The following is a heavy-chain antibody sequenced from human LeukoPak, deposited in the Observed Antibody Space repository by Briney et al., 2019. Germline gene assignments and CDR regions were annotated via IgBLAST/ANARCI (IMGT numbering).Heavy chain of an antibody. CDR2: ISWNSAVT. CDR1: GFPFDDYG. V-gene: IGHV3-9*01. CDR3: ATLNKNWFDP. Sequence: GGSLRLSCAASGFPFDDYGMHWVRQAPGKGLEWVSSISWNSAVTDYADSVKGRFTISRDNSKNTLYLQMNSLRAEDTAVYYCATLNKNWFDPWGQGTLVTVSS. J-gene: IGHJ5*02. D-gene: IGHD2/OR15-2a*01.